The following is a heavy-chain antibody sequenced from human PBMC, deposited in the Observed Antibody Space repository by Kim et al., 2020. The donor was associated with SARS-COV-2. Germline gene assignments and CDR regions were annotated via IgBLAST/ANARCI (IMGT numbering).Heavy chain of an antibody. CDR1: GFTFSSYG. V-gene: IGHV3-33*01. Sequence: GGSLRLSCAASGFTFSSYGMHWVRQAPGKGLEWVALIWYDGSDKFYADSVKGRFTISRDSSNKTLYLQMDSLRAEDTAVYYCARDPDPPYYFDYWGQGTLVTVSS. J-gene: IGHJ4*02. CDR2: IWYDGSDK. CDR3: ARDPDPPYYFDY.